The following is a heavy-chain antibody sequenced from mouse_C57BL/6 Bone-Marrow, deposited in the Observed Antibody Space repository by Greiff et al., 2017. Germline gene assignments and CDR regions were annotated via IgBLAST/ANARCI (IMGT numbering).Heavy chain of an antibody. D-gene: IGHD1-1*01. Sequence: EVNVVESGGDLVKPGGSLKLSCAASGFTFSSYGMSWVRQTPDKRLEWVATISSGGSYTYYPDSVKGRFTISRDNAKNTLYLQMSSLKSEDTAMYYCARRDYGSSTYYAMDYWGQGTSVTVSS. CDR1: GFTFSSYG. CDR3: ARRDYGSSTYYAMDY. V-gene: IGHV5-6*01. CDR2: ISSGGSYT. J-gene: IGHJ4*01.